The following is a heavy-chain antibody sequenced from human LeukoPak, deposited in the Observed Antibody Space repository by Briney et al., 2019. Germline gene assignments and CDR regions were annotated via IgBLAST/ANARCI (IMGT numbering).Heavy chain of an antibody. V-gene: IGHV3-74*01. CDR3: ARETIAVVPAALY. Sequence: GGSLRLSCAASGFPFSAYWMHWVRQVPGKGLVWVSRINSDGTTTNYVDSVKGRFTISRDNAKNTLYLQMNSLRAEDTAVYYCARETIAVVPAALYWGQGTLVTVSS. D-gene: IGHD2-2*01. J-gene: IGHJ4*02. CDR1: GFPFSAYW. CDR2: INSDGTTT.